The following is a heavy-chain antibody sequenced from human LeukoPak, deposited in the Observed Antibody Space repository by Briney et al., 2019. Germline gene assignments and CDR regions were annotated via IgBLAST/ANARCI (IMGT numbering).Heavy chain of an antibody. J-gene: IGHJ5*02. CDR3: ARVLRDHTRGSGSYYRLTWFDP. CDR2: IYYSGST. Sequence: SETLSLTCTVSGGSISSYYWSWIRQPPGKGLEWIGYIYYSGSTNYNPSLKSRVTISVDTSKNQFSLKLSSVTAADTAVYYCARVLRDHTRGSGSYYRLTWFDPWGQGTLVTVSS. D-gene: IGHD3-10*01. CDR1: GGSISSYY. V-gene: IGHV4-59*01.